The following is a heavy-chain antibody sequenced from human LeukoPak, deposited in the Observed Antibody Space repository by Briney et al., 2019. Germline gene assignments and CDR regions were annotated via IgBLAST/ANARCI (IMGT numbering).Heavy chain of an antibody. D-gene: IGHD3-22*01. J-gene: IGHJ4*02. V-gene: IGHV4-59*08. Sequence: SETLSLTCTVSGGSISSYYWSWIRQPPGKGLEWIGYIYYSGSTNYNPSLKSRVTISVDTSKNQFSLKLSSVTAADTAVYCCARLEGDYDSSGYYYPHYFDYWGQGTLVTVSS. CDR3: ARLEGDYDSSGYYYPHYFDY. CDR1: GGSISSYY. CDR2: IYYSGST.